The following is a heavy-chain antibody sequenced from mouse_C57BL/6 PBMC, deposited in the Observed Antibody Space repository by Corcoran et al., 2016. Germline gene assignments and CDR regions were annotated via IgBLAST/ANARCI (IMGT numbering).Heavy chain of an antibody. D-gene: IGHD2-3*01. CDR1: GYTFTDYY. J-gene: IGHJ3*01. CDR3: ARMDDGYF. CDR2: IYPGSGNT. V-gene: IGHV1-76*01. Sequence: QVQLKQSGAELVRPGASVKLSCKASGYTFTDYYINWVKQRPGQGLEWIARIYPGSGNTYYNEKFKGKATLTAEKSSSTAYMQLSSLTSEDSAVYFCARMDDGYFWGQGTLVTVSA.